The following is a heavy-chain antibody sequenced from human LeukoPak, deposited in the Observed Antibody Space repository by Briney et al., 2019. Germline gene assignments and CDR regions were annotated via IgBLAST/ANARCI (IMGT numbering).Heavy chain of an antibody. CDR1: GGSISSYY. CDR2: INHSGST. J-gene: IGHJ5*02. V-gene: IGHV4-34*01. D-gene: IGHD5-18*01. CDR3: ARLRLGLWLISNWFDP. Sequence: SETLSLTCTVSGGSISSYYWSWIRQPPGKGLEWIGEINHSGSTNYNPSLKSRVTISVDTSKNQFSLKLSSVTAADTAVYYCARLRLGLWLISNWFDPWGQGTLVTVSS.